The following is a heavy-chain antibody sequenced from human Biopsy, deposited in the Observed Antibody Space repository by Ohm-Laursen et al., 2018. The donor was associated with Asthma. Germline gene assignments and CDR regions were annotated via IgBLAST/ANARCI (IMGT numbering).Heavy chain of an antibody. CDR2: ISSDGNNK. CDR3: ARDGGYGYLYSMDV. Sequence: SLRLSCTASGFTLSSYALHWVRQAPGKGLERVALISSDGNNKYYADSVRGRFTISRDTSKDHLYLQMTNLRAEDTAVYYCARDGGYGYLYSMDVWGQGTTVTVSS. V-gene: IGHV3-30-3*01. D-gene: IGHD5-18*01. J-gene: IGHJ6*02. CDR1: GFTLSSYA.